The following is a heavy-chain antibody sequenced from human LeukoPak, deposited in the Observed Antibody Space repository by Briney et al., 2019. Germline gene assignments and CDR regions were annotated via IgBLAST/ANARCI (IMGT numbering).Heavy chain of an antibody. J-gene: IGHJ4*02. Sequence: PGGSLRLSCAASGFSFSTYSMNWVRQAPGKGLEWVSYISSSSSPTYSADSVKGRFTISRDNSKNTLYLQMNSLRAEDTAVYYCAKDDDSSGYLGLLDYWGQGTLVTVSS. CDR1: GFSFSTYS. CDR3: AKDDDSSGYLGLLDY. V-gene: IGHV3-48*01. D-gene: IGHD3-22*01. CDR2: ISSSSSPT.